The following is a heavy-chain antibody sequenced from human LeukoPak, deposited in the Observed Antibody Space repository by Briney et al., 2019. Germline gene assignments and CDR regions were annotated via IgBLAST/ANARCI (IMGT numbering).Heavy chain of an antibody. D-gene: IGHD2-2*01. Sequence: GESLKISCKGSGYSFSIYWIGWVRQMPGRGLEWMGIIYPGDSDTRYSSSFQGHVTFSADRSISTAYLQWGSLKASDTAMYYCARQYCSSTSCYQDVFDIWGQGTMVTVSS. CDR3: ARQYCSSTSCYQDVFDI. J-gene: IGHJ3*02. CDR2: IYPGDSDT. CDR1: GYSFSIYW. V-gene: IGHV5-51*01.